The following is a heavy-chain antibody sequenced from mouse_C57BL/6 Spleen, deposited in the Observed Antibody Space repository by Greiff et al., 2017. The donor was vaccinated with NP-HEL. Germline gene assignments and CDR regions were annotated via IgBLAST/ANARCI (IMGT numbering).Heavy chain of an antibody. V-gene: IGHV5-4*03. Sequence: DVMLVESGGGLVKPGGSLKLSCAASGFTFSSYAMSWVRQTPEKRLEWVATISDGGSYTYYPDNVKGRFTISRDNAKNNLYLQMSHLKSEDTAMYYCARARGYYYGRGFDYWGQGTTLTVSS. J-gene: IGHJ2*01. D-gene: IGHD1-1*01. CDR2: ISDGGSYT. CDR3: ARARGYYYGRGFDY. CDR1: GFTFSSYA.